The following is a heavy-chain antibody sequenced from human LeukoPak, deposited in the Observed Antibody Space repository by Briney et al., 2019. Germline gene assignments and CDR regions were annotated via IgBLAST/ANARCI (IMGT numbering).Heavy chain of an antibody. Sequence: PSETLSLTCTVSGGSISRSTYYWDWIRQAPGKGLEWIGNIYHSGSTYYNPSLKSRATISVDTSKNQLSLKLSSLAAADTAVYYCAGRPSALYWFDPWGQGTLVTVSS. CDR1: GGSISRSTYY. J-gene: IGHJ5*02. CDR3: AGRPSALYWFDP. CDR2: IYHSGST. V-gene: IGHV4-39*01. D-gene: IGHD2-15*01.